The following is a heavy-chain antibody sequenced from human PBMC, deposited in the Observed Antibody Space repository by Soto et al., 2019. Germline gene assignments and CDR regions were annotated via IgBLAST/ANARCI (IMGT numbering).Heavy chain of an antibody. CDR1: GYTFTTYY. J-gene: IGHJ6*02. V-gene: IGHV1-46*01. CDR2: INPKGGDA. Sequence: QVQLVQSGAEVKTPGASVEFSCKTSGYTFTTYYIHWVRQAPGQGLEWMGIINPKGGDARHAKKFEGRVAMTRDASTSTVYMDPRGLTFEDTAGYYCARVDCGGECHPGEWFYYYGMDVWGQGATLTVSS. D-gene: IGHD2-21*01. CDR3: ARVDCGGECHPGEWFYYYGMDV.